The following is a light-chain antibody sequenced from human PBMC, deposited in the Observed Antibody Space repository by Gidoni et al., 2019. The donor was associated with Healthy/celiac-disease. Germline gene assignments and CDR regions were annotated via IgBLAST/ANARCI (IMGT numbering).Light chain of an antibody. J-gene: IGKJ5*01. CDR3: QQRSNWLTIT. CDR2: DAS. Sequence: DIVLTQSPATLSLSPGERATLSCRASQSVSSYLAWYQQKPGQAPRLLIYDASNRATGIPARFSGSGSVTDFTLTISSLEPEDFAVYYCQQRSNWLTITFGQGTRLEIK. V-gene: IGKV3-11*01. CDR1: QSVSSY.